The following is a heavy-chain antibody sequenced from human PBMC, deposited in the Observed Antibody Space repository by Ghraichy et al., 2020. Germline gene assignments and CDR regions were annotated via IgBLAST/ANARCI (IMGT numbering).Heavy chain of an antibody. Sequence: ASVKVSCKASGYTFTSFGITWVRQAPGQGLEWMGWISAFNRKTTYAEKFQGRATLTTDKSTTTAYLDLRNLRSDDTAVYFCAKTSAFLEWFWFDSWGQGSQVTVSS. CDR1: GYTFTSFG. V-gene: IGHV1-18*01. CDR2: ISAFNRKT. J-gene: IGHJ5*01. D-gene: IGHD3-3*02. CDR3: AKTSAFLEWFWFDS.